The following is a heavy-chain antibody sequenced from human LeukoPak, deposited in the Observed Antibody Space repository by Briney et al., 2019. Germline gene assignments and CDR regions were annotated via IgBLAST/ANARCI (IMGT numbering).Heavy chain of an antibody. J-gene: IGHJ4*02. CDR2: INQDGSEK. V-gene: IGHV3-7*01. CDR3: ASWDSSSSN. D-gene: IGHD6-6*01. Sequence: GGSLILSCAASGFTFSSYWMSWVRQAPGKGLEWVANINQDGSEKYYVDSVKGRFTISRDKAKTSLYLQMNSLRVEDTAVYYCASWDSSSSNWGQGTLVTVSS. CDR1: GFTFSSYW.